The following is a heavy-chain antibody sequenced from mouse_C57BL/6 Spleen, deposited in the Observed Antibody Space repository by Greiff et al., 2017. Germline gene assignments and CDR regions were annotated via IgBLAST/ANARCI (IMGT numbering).Heavy chain of an antibody. Sequence: QVQLQQSGAEPVKPGASVKISCKASGYAFSSYWMNWVKQRPGKGLEWIGQIYPGDGDTNYNGKFKGKATLTADKSSSTAYMQLSSLTSEDSAVYFCARRIYYGKGAYFDYWGQGTTLTVSS. D-gene: IGHD2-1*01. CDR1: GYAFSSYW. V-gene: IGHV1-80*01. CDR2: IYPGDGDT. J-gene: IGHJ2*01. CDR3: ARRIYYGKGAYFDY.